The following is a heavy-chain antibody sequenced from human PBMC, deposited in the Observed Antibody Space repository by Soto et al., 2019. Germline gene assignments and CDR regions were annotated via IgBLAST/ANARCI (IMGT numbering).Heavy chain of an antibody. J-gene: IGHJ4*02. V-gene: IGHV3-48*02. CDR1: GFTFSNYN. CDR2: ISSSSSTI. Sequence: PGGSLRLSCAASGFTFSNYNMNWVRQAPGKGLEWISYISSSSSTIYYADSVKGRFTISRDNAKNSLYLQMNSLRDEDTAVYYCARLEGLATISYYFDFWGPGALVTVSS. D-gene: IGHD3-9*01. CDR3: ARLEGLATISYYFDF.